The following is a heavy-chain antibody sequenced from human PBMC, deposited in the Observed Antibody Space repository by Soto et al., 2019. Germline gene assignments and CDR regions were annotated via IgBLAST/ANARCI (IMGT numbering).Heavy chain of an antibody. J-gene: IGHJ4*02. D-gene: IGHD5-12*01. CDR3: ARVTSFSGYPDY. CDR2: ISSSSSYT. V-gene: IGHV3-11*05. Sequence: QVQLVESGGGLVKPGGSLRLSCVASGFTFSDYYMSWIRQAPGKGLEWVSYISSSSSYTNYADSVKGRFTISRDNAKNSLYLQMNSLRAEDTAVYYCARVTSFSGYPDYWGQGTLLTVSS. CDR1: GFTFSDYY.